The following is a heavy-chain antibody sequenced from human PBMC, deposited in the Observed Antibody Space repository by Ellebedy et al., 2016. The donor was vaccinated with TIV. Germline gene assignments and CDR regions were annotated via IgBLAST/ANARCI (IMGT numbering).Heavy chain of an antibody. D-gene: IGHD5-18*01. CDR2: ISSDGSDK. V-gene: IGHV3-30*03. CDR1: GFTFRSYG. J-gene: IGHJ4*02. Sequence: GESLKISCVASGFTFRSYGMHWVRQAPGKGLEWVAAISSDGSDKFYGDSAEGRFSISRDKSKNTMYLQMNSLRGDDTAVYYCARDSDGYGRFGYWGQGTLVSVSS. CDR3: ARDSDGYGRFGY.